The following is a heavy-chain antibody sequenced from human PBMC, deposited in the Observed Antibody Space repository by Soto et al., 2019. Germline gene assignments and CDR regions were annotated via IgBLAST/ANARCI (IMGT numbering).Heavy chain of an antibody. J-gene: IGHJ4*01. V-gene: IGHV1-2*02. CDR3: ARVHYSSSWYN. CDR1: GYTFTAYY. CDR2: INPNGGGT. D-gene: IGHD6-13*01. Sequence: GPSVKVSCKASGYTFTAYYIHWVRQAPGQGLEWMGWINPNGGGTNYARRFQGRVTMTRDTSLSTAYMELTRLRSDDTAIYYCARVHYSSSWYNWGHGTLVTVSS.